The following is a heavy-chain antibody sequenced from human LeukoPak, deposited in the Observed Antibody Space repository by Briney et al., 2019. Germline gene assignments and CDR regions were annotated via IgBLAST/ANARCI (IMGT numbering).Heavy chain of an antibody. J-gene: IGHJ3*02. CDR3: AKPARTDAFDI. V-gene: IGHV3-23*01. CDR2: ISGSGGNT. CDR1: GFTFNNYA. D-gene: IGHD1-14*01. Sequence: HPGGSLRLSCAASGFTFNNYAMNWVRQAPGKGLEWVSSISGSGGNTYYADSVKGRFTISRDNSKNTLYLQMNSLRAEDTAVYYCAKPARTDAFDIWGQGTMITVSS.